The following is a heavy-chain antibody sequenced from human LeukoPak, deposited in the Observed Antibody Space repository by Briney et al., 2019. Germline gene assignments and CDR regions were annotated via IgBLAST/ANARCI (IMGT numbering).Heavy chain of an antibody. CDR2: IKQDGSEK. J-gene: IGHJ3*02. Sequence: TGGSLRLSCAASGFTFSSYWMSWVRQAPGKGLEWVANIKQDGSEKYYVDSVKGRFTISRDNAKNSLYLQMNGLRAEDTAVYYCARHQHDFWSGSDAFDIWGQGTMVTVSS. D-gene: IGHD3-3*01. CDR3: ARHQHDFWSGSDAFDI. V-gene: IGHV3-7*03. CDR1: GFTFSSYW.